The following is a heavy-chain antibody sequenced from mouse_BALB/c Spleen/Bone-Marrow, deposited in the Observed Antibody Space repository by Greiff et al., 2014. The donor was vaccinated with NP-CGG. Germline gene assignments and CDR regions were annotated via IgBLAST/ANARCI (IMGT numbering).Heavy chain of an antibody. CDR2: IYPGNVNT. CDR1: GYTFTSYY. Sequence: QVHVKQSGPELVKPGASVRISCKASGYTFTSYYIHWVEQRPGQGLEWIGWIYPGNVNTKYNEKFKGKATLTADKSSSTAYMQLSSLTSEDSAVYFCARSLSRYAMDYWGQGTSVTVSS. V-gene: IGHV1S56*01. CDR3: ARSLSRYAMDY. J-gene: IGHJ4*01. D-gene: IGHD6-2*01.